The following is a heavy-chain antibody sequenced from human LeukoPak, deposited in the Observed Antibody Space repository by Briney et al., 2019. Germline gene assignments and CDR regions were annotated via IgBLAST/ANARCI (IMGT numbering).Heavy chain of an antibody. D-gene: IGHD5-12*01. V-gene: IGHV3-33*01. J-gene: IGHJ4*02. CDR2: IWYDGSNK. CDR3: ARGGGYSGYDFCDY. Sequence: GGSLRLSCAASGFIFSSYGMHWVRQAPGKGLECVAVIWYDGSNKYYADSVKGRFTISRDNSKNTLYLQMNSLRAEDTAVYYCARGGGYSGYDFCDYWGQGTLVTVSS. CDR1: GFIFSSYG.